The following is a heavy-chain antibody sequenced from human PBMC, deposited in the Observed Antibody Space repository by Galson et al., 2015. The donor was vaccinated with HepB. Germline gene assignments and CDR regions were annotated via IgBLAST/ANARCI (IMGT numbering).Heavy chain of an antibody. CDR1: GFTFGDYS. J-gene: IGHJ4*02. CDR2: IRNNAYGETT. D-gene: IGHD3-10*02. Sequence: SLRLSCAGSGFTFGDYSLNWFRQAPGQGLEWVGFIRNNAYGETTQYAASVKGRFTISRDDSKSIAYLQMDSLKTEDTAVYFCSRGHLFGVIWGQGTLVTVSS. CDR3: SRGHLFGVI. V-gene: IGHV3-49*03.